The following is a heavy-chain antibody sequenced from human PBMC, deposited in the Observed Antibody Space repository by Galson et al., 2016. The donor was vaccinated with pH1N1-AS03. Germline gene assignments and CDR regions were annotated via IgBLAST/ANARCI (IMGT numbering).Heavy chain of an antibody. D-gene: IGHD1-26*01. Sequence: SVKVSCKASGYTFSDYYMHWVRQAPGQELEWMGWINPSSGGTKYTQKFQGRVTMTRDTSISTAYMELSRLTSDDTAVYFCARGGGSSLDYWGQGTLVPVS. CDR2: INPSSGGT. CDR3: ARGGGSSLDY. CDR1: GYTFSDYY. J-gene: IGHJ4*02. V-gene: IGHV1-2*02.